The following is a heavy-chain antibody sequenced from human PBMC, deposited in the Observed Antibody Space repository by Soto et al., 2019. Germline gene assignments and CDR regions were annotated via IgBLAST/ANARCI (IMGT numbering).Heavy chain of an antibody. CDR1: GGSISSYY. J-gene: IGHJ3*02. CDR2: IYTSGST. D-gene: IGHD2-2*01. Sequence: PSETLSLTCTVSGGSISSYYWSWIRQPAGKGLEWIGRIYTSGSTNYNPSLKSRVTMSVDTSKSQFSLKLSSVTAADTAVYYCATELYQQNDAFDIWGQGTMVTVSS. CDR3: ATELYQQNDAFDI. V-gene: IGHV4-4*07.